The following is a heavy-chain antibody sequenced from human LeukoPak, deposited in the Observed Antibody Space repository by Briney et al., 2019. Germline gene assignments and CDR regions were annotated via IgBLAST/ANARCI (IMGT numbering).Heavy chain of an antibody. CDR1: GYSISSGYY. V-gene: IGHV4-38-2*02. CDR2: IYHSGST. D-gene: IGHD1-26*01. J-gene: IGHJ4*02. Sequence: SSETLSLTCTVSGYSISSGYYWGWIRQPPGKGLEWIGSIYHSGSTYYNPSLKSRVTMSVDTSKNQFSLKLSSVTAADTAVYYCARDGMNSGSGDYWGQGTLVTVSS. CDR3: ARDGMNSGSGDY.